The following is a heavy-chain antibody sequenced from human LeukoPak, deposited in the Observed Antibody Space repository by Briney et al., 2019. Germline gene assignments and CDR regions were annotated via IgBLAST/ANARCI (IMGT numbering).Heavy chain of an antibody. Sequence: SQTLSLTCTVSGGSISSSSYYWGWIRQPPGKGLEWIGSIYYSGSTYYNPSLKSRVTISVDTSKNQFSLKLSSVTAADTAVYYCARNSITIFGVVKGAFDIWGQGTMVTVSS. D-gene: IGHD3-3*01. CDR3: ARNSITIFGVVKGAFDI. V-gene: IGHV4-39*01. CDR2: IYYSGST. J-gene: IGHJ3*02. CDR1: GGSISSSSYY.